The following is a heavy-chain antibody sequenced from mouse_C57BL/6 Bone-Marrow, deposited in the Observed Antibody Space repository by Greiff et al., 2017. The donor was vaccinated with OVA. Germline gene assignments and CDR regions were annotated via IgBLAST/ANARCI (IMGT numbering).Heavy chain of an antibody. J-gene: IGHJ2*01. D-gene: IGHD1-1*01. CDR1: GYTFTSYW. V-gene: IGHV1-7*01. CDR3: ASGGYYGSKGY. Sequence: VQLQQSGAELAKPGASVKLSCKASGYTFTSYWMHWVKQRPGQGLEWIGYINPSSGYTNYNGKFKGKATLTADKSSSTAYMQLSSLTSEDSAVYFCASGGYYGSKGYWGQGTTLTVSS. CDR2: INPSSGYT.